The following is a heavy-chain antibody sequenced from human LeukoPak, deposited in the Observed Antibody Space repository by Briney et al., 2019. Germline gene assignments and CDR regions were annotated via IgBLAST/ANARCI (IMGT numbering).Heavy chain of an antibody. Sequence: ASVKVSCKASGYTFTGYYMHWVRQAPGQGLEWMGWINPNSGGTNYAQKFQGRVTMTRDTSISTAYMELSRLRSDDTAVYYCARVRPAARTFDYWGQGTLVTVSS. J-gene: IGHJ4*02. V-gene: IGHV1-2*02. CDR3: ARVRPAARTFDY. CDR1: GYTFTGYY. D-gene: IGHD2-2*01. CDR2: INPNSGGT.